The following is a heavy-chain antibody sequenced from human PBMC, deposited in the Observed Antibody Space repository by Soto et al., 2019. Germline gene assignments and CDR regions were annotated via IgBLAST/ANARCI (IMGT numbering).Heavy chain of an antibody. CDR2: ISSSSSTI. CDR3: ARAREDIVFVNWFDP. J-gene: IGHJ5*02. V-gene: IGHV3-48*01. D-gene: IGHD2-15*01. CDR1: GFTFSSYS. Sequence: EVQLVESGGGLVQPGGSLRLSCAASGFTFSSYSMNWVRQAPGKGLEWVSYISSSSSTIYYAYSVKGRFTISRDNAKKSVDLQMNRLRAEDTAVYYCARAREDIVFVNWFDPWGQGTLVTVSS.